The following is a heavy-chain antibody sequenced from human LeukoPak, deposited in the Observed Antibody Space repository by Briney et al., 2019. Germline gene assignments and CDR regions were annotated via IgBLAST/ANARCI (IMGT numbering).Heavy chain of an antibody. CDR1: GFTFCSYA. V-gene: IGHV3-30*04. J-gene: IGHJ3*02. CDR3: ARDKSRGPIAAAGTGDAFDI. CDR2: ISYDGSNK. Sequence: QSGGSLTLSRAASGFTFCSYAMLWVRQAPGKGREWVAVISYDGSNKYYADSVKGRFTISRDNSKNTLYMQMNSLRAEDTAVYYCARDKSRGPIAAAGTGDAFDIWGQGTMVTVSS. D-gene: IGHD6-13*01.